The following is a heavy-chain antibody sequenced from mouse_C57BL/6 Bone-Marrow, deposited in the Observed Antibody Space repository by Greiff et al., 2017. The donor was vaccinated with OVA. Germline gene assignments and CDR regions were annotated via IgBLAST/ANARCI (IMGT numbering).Heavy chain of an antibody. D-gene: IGHD2-5*01. Sequence: QVQLQQPGAELVKPGASVKLSCKASGYTFTSYWMHWVKQRPGQGLEWIGMIHPNSGSTNYNEKFKSKATLTVDKSSSTAYMQLSSLTSEDSAVYYCARSGSNGDMDDWGQGTSVTVSS. CDR3: ARSGSNGDMDD. J-gene: IGHJ4*01. CDR2: IHPNSGST. V-gene: IGHV1-64*01. CDR1: GYTFTSYW.